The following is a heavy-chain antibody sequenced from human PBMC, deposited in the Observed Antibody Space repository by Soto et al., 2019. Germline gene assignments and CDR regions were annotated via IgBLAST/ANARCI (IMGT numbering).Heavy chain of an antibody. CDR3: AKDKGYYGDYDGVLDY. CDR1: GFTFDDYT. Sequence: GGSLRLSCAASGFTFDDYTMHWVRQAPGKGLEWVSLISWDGGSTYYAASVKGRFTISRDNSKNSLYLQMNSLRTEDTALYYCAKDKGYYGDYDGVLDYWGQGTLVTVSS. D-gene: IGHD4-17*01. CDR2: ISWDGGST. V-gene: IGHV3-43*01. J-gene: IGHJ4*02.